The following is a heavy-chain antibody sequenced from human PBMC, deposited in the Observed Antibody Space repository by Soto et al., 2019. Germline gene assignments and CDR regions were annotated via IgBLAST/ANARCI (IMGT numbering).Heavy chain of an antibody. D-gene: IGHD4-17*01. J-gene: IGHJ3*02. CDR1: GGSFSGYY. Sequence: QVQLQQWGAGLLKPSETLSLTCAVYGGSFSGYYWSWIRQPPGKGLEWIGEINHSGSTNYNPSLKSQXXIXVXKSKNQFSLKLSSVTAADTAVYYCARTSTTLDAFDIWGQGTMVTVSS. CDR2: INHSGST. V-gene: IGHV4-34*01. CDR3: ARTSTTLDAFDI.